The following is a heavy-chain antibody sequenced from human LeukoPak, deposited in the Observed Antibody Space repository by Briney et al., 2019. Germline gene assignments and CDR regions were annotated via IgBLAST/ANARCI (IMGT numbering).Heavy chain of an antibody. CDR3: ARGYHSGGSCLDAFDI. Sequence: GESLNISCKGSGYSFTSYWIGWVRQMPGKGLEWMGIIYPGDSDTRYSPSFQGQVTISADKSISTAYLQWSSLKASDTAMYYCARGYHSGGSCLDAFDIWGQGTMVTVSS. D-gene: IGHD2-15*01. CDR2: IYPGDSDT. J-gene: IGHJ3*02. V-gene: IGHV5-51*01. CDR1: GYSFTSYW.